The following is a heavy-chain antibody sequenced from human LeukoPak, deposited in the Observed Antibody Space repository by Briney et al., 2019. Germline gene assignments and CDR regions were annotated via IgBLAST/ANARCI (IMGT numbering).Heavy chain of an antibody. CDR2: IRYDGSNK. CDR1: GFTFRNYW. D-gene: IGHD6-19*01. J-gene: IGHJ4*02. Sequence: GGSLRLSCGASGFTFRNYWMNWVRRAPGKGLEWVAFIRYDGSNKYYADSVKGRFTISRDNSKNTLYLQMNSLRAEDTAVYYCAKPNTFSSGWSWGSHYFDYWGQGTLVTVSS. CDR3: AKPNTFSSGWSWGSHYFDY. V-gene: IGHV3-30*02.